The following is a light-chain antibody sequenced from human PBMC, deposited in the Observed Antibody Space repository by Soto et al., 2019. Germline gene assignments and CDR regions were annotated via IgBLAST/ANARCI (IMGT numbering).Light chain of an antibody. J-gene: IGLJ1*01. CDR2: EVN. V-gene: IGLV2-8*01. CDR3: SSYAGSNRV. CDR1: IGDVGGYNY. Sequence: QSALTQPPSASGSPGQSVTISCTGTIGDVGGYNYVSWYQQHPGKAPKLMIYEVNKRPSGVPDRFSGSKSGNTASLTVSGLQAEDEADYYCSSYAGSNRVFGTGTKVTVL.